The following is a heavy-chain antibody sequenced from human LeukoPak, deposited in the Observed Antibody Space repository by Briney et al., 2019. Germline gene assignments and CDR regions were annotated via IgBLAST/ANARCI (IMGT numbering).Heavy chain of an antibody. V-gene: IGHV3-66*01. Sequence: GGSLRLSCAASGFTVSNNFMSWVRQAPGKGLECVSVIYSGGSTNYADSVKGRFTISRDISKNMLYLQMNSLRAEDTAVYYCAREGTSGWSLFDYWGQGTLVTVFS. CDR2: IYSGGST. CDR1: GFTVSNNF. J-gene: IGHJ4*02. D-gene: IGHD6-19*01. CDR3: AREGTSGWSLFDY.